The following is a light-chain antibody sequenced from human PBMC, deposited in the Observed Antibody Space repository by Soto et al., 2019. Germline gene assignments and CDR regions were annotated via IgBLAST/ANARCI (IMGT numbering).Light chain of an antibody. J-gene: IGKJ1*01. V-gene: IGKV1-5*03. CDR1: QSISRQ. Sequence: DIQMTQSPSTLSSSVGDRVSITCRASQSISRQLAGYQQKPGKAPNLLIYHASNLETGVPSRFTGSGSRTDFPLTISSLQPDDLANYYCQQYQSYWTFGQGTKVEVK. CDR3: QQYQSYWT. CDR2: HAS.